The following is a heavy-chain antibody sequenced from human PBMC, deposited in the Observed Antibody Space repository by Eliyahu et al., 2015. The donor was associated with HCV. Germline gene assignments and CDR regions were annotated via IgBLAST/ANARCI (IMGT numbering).Heavy chain of an antibody. CDR3: ARDLATIKYALDV. V-gene: IGHV4-61*02. CDR2: IYTSGST. D-gene: IGHD5-24*01. Sequence: QVQMQESGPGLVKPSQTLSLTCTVSGGSISNTNYYWNWIRQPAGKGLEWIGRIYTSGSTDYSPSLQSRVTISVDTSKNHFSLQLTSVTAADTAVYYCARDLATIKYALDVWGQGTTVTVSS. J-gene: IGHJ6*02. CDR1: GGSISNTNYY.